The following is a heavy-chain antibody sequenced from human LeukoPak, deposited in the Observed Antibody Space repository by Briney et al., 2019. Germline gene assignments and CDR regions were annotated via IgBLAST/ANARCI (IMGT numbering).Heavy chain of an antibody. CDR3: ARNNGMDV. CDR2: VNRDGSET. J-gene: IGHJ6*02. Sequence: GGSLRLSCAASGFALSSHWMTWVRQVPGRGPEWVANVNRDGSETYYLDSVKGRFAISKDNAKNSLYLQMNSLRAEDTALYHCARNNGMDVWGQGTTVIVSS. CDR1: GFALSSHW. V-gene: IGHV3-7*03.